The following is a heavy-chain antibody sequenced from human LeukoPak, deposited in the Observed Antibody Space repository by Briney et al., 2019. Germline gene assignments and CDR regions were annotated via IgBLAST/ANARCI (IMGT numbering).Heavy chain of an antibody. CDR2: INHSGST. Sequence: KPSETLSLTCAVYGGSFSCYYWSWIRQPPGKGLEWIGEINHSGSTNYNPSLKSRVTISVDTSKNQFSLKLSSVTAADTAVCYCARAMQQQLGGPYYYYYYYMDVWGKGTTVTVSS. V-gene: IGHV4-34*01. D-gene: IGHD6-13*01. CDR3: ARAMQQQLGGPYYYYYYYMDV. J-gene: IGHJ6*03. CDR1: GGSFSCYY.